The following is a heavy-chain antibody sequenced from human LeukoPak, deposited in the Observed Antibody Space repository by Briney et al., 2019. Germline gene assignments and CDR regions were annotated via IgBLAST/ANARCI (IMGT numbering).Heavy chain of an antibody. D-gene: IGHD2-15*01. Sequence: GESLKISCKGSGYSFTSYWIGWVRQMPGKGLEWMGIIYPGDSDTRYSPSFQGQVTISADKSTSTAYLQWSSLKASDTAMYYCARRLGYCSGGSCYSGGWFDPWGQGTLVTVSS. CDR1: GYSFTSYW. J-gene: IGHJ5*02. CDR2: IYPGDSDT. V-gene: IGHV5-51*01. CDR3: ARRLGYCSGGSCYSGGWFDP.